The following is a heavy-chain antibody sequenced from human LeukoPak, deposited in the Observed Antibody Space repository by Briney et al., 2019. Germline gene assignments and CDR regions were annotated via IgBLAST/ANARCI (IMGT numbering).Heavy chain of an antibody. CDR2: IYYSGST. CDR3: ATGSVVTPLDY. V-gene: IGHV4-59*01. J-gene: IGHJ4*02. CDR1: GGSISSYY. D-gene: IGHD4-23*01. Sequence: SETLSLTCTVSGGSISSYYWSWIRQPPGKGLEWIGYIYYSGSTNYNPSLKSRVAISVDTSKNQFSLKLSSVTAAATAVYYCATGSVVTPLDYWGQGTLVTVSS.